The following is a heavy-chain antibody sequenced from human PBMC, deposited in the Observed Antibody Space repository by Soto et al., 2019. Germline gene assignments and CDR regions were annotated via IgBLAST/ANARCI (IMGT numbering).Heavy chain of an antibody. CDR3: ARQTTLMVYASLDS. CDR1: GYSFTSYW. D-gene: IGHD2-8*01. Sequence: QVQLVQSGAEVKKPGASVKVSCQASGYSFTSYWMHWVRQAPGQGLEWMGIINPSGGGTTYAQNFQGRVTMTRATSTRTVYMELSGLRSEDTAVYFCARQTTLMVYASLDSWGQGTQVTVSS. V-gene: IGHV1-46*03. CDR2: INPSGGGT. J-gene: IGHJ4*02.